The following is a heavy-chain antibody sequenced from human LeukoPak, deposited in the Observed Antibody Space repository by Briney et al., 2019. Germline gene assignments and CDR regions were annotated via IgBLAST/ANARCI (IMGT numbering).Heavy chain of an antibody. J-gene: IGHJ3*02. D-gene: IGHD2-2*01. CDR3: ARLNCSSTSCYLGAFDI. V-gene: IGHV3-21*01. CDR2: ISSSSSYI. Sequence: GGSLRLSCAASGFTFSSYSMNWVRQAPGRGLEWVSSISSSSSYIYYADSVKGRFTISRDNAKNSLYLQTNSLRAEDTAVYYCARLNCSSTSCYLGAFDIWGQGTMVTVSS. CDR1: GFTFSSYS.